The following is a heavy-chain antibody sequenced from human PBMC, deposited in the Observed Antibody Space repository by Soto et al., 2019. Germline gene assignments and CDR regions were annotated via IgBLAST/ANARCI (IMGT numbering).Heavy chain of an antibody. V-gene: IGHV1-46*01. CDR2: INPRDGAT. CDR3: ARGPPNYYDSSGYYPTYYYYGMDV. D-gene: IGHD3-22*01. CDR1: GYTFISYY. Sequence: GASVKCSCKASGYTFISYYVHWVRQAPGQGLEWMGMINPRDGATKYAQNFQGRVTMTGDTSTTAVDMELSSLRSEDTAVYYCARGPPNYYDSSGYYPTYYYYGMDVWGQGTTVTVSS. J-gene: IGHJ6*02.